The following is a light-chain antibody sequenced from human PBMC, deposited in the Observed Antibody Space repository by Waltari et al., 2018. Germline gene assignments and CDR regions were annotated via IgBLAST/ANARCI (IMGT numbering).Light chain of an antibody. V-gene: IGLV2-14*01. CDR1: SREDGGDND. CDR2: DVS. J-gene: IGLJ2*01. CDR3: SSYTSSNTVI. Sequence: SALTQPASVSGSPGQSITISATGTSREDGGDNDVSWYQQYPGKVPKLMIYDVSKWPSGVSNRFSGSKSGNTASLTISGLQAEDEADYYCSSYTSSNTVIFGGGTKLTVL.